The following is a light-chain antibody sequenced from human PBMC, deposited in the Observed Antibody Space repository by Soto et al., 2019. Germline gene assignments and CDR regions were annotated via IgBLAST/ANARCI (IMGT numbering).Light chain of an antibody. CDR2: KAT. Sequence: IHMTHSPSSLSASLGDIVTITFRAIHRIDTWVAWYQQKPGTAPKLLVYKATILQSGVPSRFSGSGSGTEFTLAISNLQPDDFATYYCQQYETFSPWTFGQGTKVDIK. CDR3: QQYETFSPWT. CDR1: HRIDTW. V-gene: IGKV1-5*03. J-gene: IGKJ1*01.